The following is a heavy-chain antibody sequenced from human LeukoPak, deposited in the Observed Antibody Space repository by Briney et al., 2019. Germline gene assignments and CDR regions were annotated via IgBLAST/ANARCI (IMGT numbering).Heavy chain of an antibody. CDR3: AREVLLWFGELLSANWFDP. J-gene: IGHJ5*02. D-gene: IGHD3-10*01. Sequence: PSETLSLTCAVSGGSISSGGYSWSWIRQPPGKGLEWIGYIYHSGSTYYNPSLKSRVTISVDRSKNRFSLKLSSVTAADTAVYYCAREVLLWFGELLSANWFDPWGQGTLVTVSS. CDR1: GGSISSGGYS. V-gene: IGHV4-30-2*01. CDR2: IYHSGST.